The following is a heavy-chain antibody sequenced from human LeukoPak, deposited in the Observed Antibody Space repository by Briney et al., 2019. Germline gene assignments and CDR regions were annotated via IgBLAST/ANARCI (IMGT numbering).Heavy chain of an antibody. CDR1: GFTFSSYW. V-gene: IGHV3-7*01. Sequence: GGSLRLSCAASGFTFSSYWMSWVRQAPGKGLEWVANIKQDGSEKYYVDSVKGRFTISRDNAKNSLYLQMNSLRAEDTAVYYCARPYYDSSGYYRRDAFDIWGQGTMVTVSS. J-gene: IGHJ3*02. D-gene: IGHD3-22*01. CDR3: ARPYYDSSGYYRRDAFDI. CDR2: IKQDGSEK.